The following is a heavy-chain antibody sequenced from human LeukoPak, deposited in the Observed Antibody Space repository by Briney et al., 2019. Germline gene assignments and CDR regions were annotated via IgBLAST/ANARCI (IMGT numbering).Heavy chain of an antibody. CDR1: GYTFTSYG. Sequence: ASVKVSCKSSGYTFTSYGIIWVRQAPGQGLEWMGWISAYNGNTNYAQKLQGRVTMTTDTSTSTAYMELRSLRSDDTAVYYCARVCGGVAARAWWFDPWGQGSLVTVSS. CDR2: ISAYNGNT. J-gene: IGHJ5*02. D-gene: IGHD6-6*01. CDR3: ARVCGGVAARAWWFDP. V-gene: IGHV1-18*01.